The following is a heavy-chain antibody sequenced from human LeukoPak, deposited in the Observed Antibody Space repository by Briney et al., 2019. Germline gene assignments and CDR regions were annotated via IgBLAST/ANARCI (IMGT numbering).Heavy chain of an antibody. Sequence: PGGSLSLSCAASGVTFSSSAMSWVRQAPGKGQEWVSQISGSGGTSHYADPAKGRFTISRDNSKTTLYLGMNSLRAEDTAVHYCTKDLWLPSKKSLYYHYGMDVWGQGTTVTVSS. CDR3: TKDLWLPSKKSLYYHYGMDV. J-gene: IGHJ6*02. D-gene: IGHD5-12*01. CDR1: GVTFSSSA. V-gene: IGHV3-23*01. CDR2: ISGSGGTS.